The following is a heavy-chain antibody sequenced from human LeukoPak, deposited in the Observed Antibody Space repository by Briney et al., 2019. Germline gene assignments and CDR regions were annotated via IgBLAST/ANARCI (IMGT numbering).Heavy chain of an antibody. CDR3: ARDSGAAMGWNWFDP. D-gene: IGHD2-2*01. V-gene: IGHV4-61*01. J-gene: IGHJ5*02. CDR2: IYYSGST. CDR1: GGSISSSSYY. Sequence: PSETLSLTCTVSGGSISSSSYYWDWIRQPPGKGLEWIGYIYYSGSTNYNPSLKSRVTISVDTSKNQFSLKLSSVTAADTAVYYCARDSGAAMGWNWFDPWGQGTLVTVSS.